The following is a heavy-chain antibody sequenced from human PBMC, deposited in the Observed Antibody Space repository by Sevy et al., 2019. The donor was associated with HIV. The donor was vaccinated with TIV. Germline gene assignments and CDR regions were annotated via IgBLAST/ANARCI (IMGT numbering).Heavy chain of an antibody. CDR3: ARGSFGGDSATFGY. Sequence: GGSLRLSCAASGFTFATYSMTWVRQAPGKGLEWLSYINNSSSTRYYADSVRGRFTISRDNANNSLFLQMNSLRDDDTDLYYCARGSFGGDSATFGYWGRGTLVTVSS. V-gene: IGHV3-48*02. CDR2: INNSSSTR. D-gene: IGHD2-21*02. CDR1: GFTFATYS. J-gene: IGHJ4*02.